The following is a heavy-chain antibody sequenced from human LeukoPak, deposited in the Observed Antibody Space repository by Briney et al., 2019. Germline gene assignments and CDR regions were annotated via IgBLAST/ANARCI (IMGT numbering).Heavy chain of an antibody. CDR3: TRVSWRGEIY. V-gene: IGHV3-23*01. D-gene: IGHD3-3*01. J-gene: IGHJ4*02. CDR1: GFIFSTYA. Sequence: PGGSLRLSCAASGFIFSTYAMSWVRQAPGKGLEWVSGISSSGGYTYYADSVKGRFTISRDNSKNTLYLQMNSLRAEDTAVYYCTRVSWRGEIYWGQGTLVSVSS. CDR2: ISSSGGYT.